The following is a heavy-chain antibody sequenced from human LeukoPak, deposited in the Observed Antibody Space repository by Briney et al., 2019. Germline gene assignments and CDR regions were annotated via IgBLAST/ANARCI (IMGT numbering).Heavy chain of an antibody. Sequence: ASVKVSCKASGYTFTGYYMHWVRQAAGQGLEWMGRINPNSGDTNNAQKVQGRVTMNRDTSISTADMELSRLRSDGTAVYYCARDPQDCSGGSCSAGLYNMDVWGKGTPGTVSS. CDR3: ARDPQDCSGGSCSAGLYNMDV. D-gene: IGHD2-15*01. V-gene: IGHV1-2*06. CDR2: INPNSGDT. J-gene: IGHJ6*03. CDR1: GYTFTGYY.